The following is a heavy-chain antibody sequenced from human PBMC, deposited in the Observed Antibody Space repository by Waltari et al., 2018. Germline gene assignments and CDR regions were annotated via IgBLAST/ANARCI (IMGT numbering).Heavy chain of an antibody. CDR3: AKDLKKTSITIFGVVIIAGPRQGGMDV. V-gene: IGHV3-23*04. CDR1: GFTFSSYA. Sequence: EVQLVESGGGLVQPGGSLRLSCAASGFTFSSYAMSWVRQAPGKGLEWVSAICGSGGSTYYADSVKGRFTISRDNSKNTLYLQMNSLRAEDTAVYYCAKDLKKTSITIFGVVIIAGPRQGGMDVWGQGTTVTVSS. D-gene: IGHD3-3*01. CDR2: ICGSGGST. J-gene: IGHJ6*02.